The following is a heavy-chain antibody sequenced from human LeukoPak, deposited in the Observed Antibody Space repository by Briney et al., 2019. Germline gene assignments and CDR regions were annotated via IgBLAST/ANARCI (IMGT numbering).Heavy chain of an antibody. V-gene: IGHV4-59*01. CDR1: GDSISSYY. Sequence: SETLSLTCSVSGDSISSYYWSWIRQPPGKGLEWIGYIYYSGSTNYNPSLKSRVTISVDTSKNQFSLKLSSVTAADTAVYYCATYGGTGYYGFAYWGQGTLVTVSS. CDR3: ATYGGTGYYGFAY. J-gene: IGHJ4*02. D-gene: IGHD3/OR15-3a*01. CDR2: IYYSGST.